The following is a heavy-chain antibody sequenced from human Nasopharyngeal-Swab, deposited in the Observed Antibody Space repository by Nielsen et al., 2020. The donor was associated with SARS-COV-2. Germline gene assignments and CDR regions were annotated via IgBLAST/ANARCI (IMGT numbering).Heavy chain of an antibody. J-gene: IGHJ2*01. CDR2: IYYSGST. D-gene: IGHD3-10*01. CDR1: GGSISSYY. Sequence: SETLSLTCTVSGGSISSYYWSWIRQHPGKGLEWIGYIYYSGSTYYNPSLKSRVTISVDTSKNQFSLKLSSVTAADTAVYYCARGIYGSGSYYWYFDLWGRGTLVTVSS. CDR3: ARGIYGSGSYYWYFDL. V-gene: IGHV4-59*06.